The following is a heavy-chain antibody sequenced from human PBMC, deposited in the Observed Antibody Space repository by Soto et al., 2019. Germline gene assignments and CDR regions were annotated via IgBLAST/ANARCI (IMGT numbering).Heavy chain of an antibody. CDR3: ARGGSYGDFFDY. D-gene: IGHD4-17*01. V-gene: IGHV4-59*01. J-gene: IGHJ4*02. CDR1: GGSMSSNY. Sequence: SETLSLTCTVSGGSMSSNYWTWIRQSPGKGLEWIGYIYYTGSTKYNPSLKGRVTISLDTSKNQFSLRLTSVTSADTAVYYCARGGSYGDFFDYWGQGAQVTVSS. CDR2: IYYTGST.